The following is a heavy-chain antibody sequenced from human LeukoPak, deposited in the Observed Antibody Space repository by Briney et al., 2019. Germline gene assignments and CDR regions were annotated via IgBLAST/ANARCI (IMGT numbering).Heavy chain of an antibody. Sequence: GGSLRLSCAASGLTVSSNYMSWVRQAPGKGLEWVSVIYSGGSTYYADSVKGRFTISRDNSKNTLYLQMNSLRAEDTAVYYCARPAVAGEFDYWGQGTLVTVSS. CDR2: IYSGGST. CDR1: GLTVSSNY. D-gene: IGHD6-19*01. V-gene: IGHV3-66*04. J-gene: IGHJ4*02. CDR3: ARPAVAGEFDY.